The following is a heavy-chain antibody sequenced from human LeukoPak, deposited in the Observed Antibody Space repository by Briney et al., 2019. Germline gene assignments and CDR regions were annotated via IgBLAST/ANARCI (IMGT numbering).Heavy chain of an antibody. CDR1: GGSISSYY. D-gene: IGHD3-10*01. Sequence: SETLSLTCTVSGGSISSYYWSWIRQPPGKGLEWIGYIYYSGSTNYNPSLKSRVTISVDTSKNQFSLKLSSVTAADTAVYYCARGFGELSLYYFDYWGQGTLVTVS. V-gene: IGHV4-59*01. J-gene: IGHJ4*02. CDR3: ARGFGELSLYYFDY. CDR2: IYYSGST.